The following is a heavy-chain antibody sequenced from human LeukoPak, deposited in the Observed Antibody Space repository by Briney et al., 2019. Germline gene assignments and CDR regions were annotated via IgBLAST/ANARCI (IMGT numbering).Heavy chain of an antibody. J-gene: IGHJ3*02. D-gene: IGHD6-19*01. Sequence: ASVKVSCKASGYTFTSYGISWVRQAPGKGLEWMGGFDPEDGKTIYAQKFQGRVTMTEDSSTDTAYMELSSLRSDDTAVYYCARDREYSGWYGAFDIWGQGTMVTVSS. CDR2: FDPEDGKT. CDR1: GYTFTSYG. CDR3: ARDREYSGWYGAFDI. V-gene: IGHV1-24*01.